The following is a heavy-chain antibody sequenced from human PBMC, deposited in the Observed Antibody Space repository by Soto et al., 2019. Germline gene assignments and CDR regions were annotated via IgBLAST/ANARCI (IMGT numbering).Heavy chain of an antibody. V-gene: IGHV4-39*01. J-gene: IGHJ6*03. Sequence: SETLSLTCTVSGGSISSSSYYWGWIRQPPGKGLEWIGSIYYSGSTYYNPSLKSRVTISVDTSKNQFSLKLSSVTAADTAVYYCARQMTTVTTHYYYYYMDVWGKGTTVTVSS. D-gene: IGHD4-17*01. CDR1: GGSISSSSYY. CDR2: IYYSGST. CDR3: ARQMTTVTTHYYYYYMDV.